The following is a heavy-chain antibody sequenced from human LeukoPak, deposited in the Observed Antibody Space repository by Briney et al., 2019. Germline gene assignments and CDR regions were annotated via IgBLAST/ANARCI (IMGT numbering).Heavy chain of an antibody. CDR1: GLSFRSYS. D-gene: IGHD2-2*02. V-gene: IGHV3-48*04. CDR3: AKNRHIVVPAAIDFDY. Sequence: PGGSLRLSCVASGLSFRSYSMNWVRQAPGKGLEWVSYISSTSSTIYYADSVEGRFTISRDNAKKSLYLQMNSLRAEDTAVYYCAKNRHIVVPAAIDFDYWGQGTLVTVSS. CDR2: ISSTSSTI. J-gene: IGHJ4*02.